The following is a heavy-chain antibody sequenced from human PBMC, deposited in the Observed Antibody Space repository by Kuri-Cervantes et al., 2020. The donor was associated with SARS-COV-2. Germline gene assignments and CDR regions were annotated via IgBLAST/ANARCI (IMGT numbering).Heavy chain of an antibody. CDR2: IYYSGST. V-gene: IGHV4-38-2*02. CDR1: GYSISSGYY. D-gene: IGHD1-26*01. J-gene: IGHJ4*02. Sequence: SETLSLTCTVSGYSISSGYYWGWIRQPPGEGLEWIGYIYYSGSTYYNPSLKSRVTISVDTSKNQFSLKLSSVTAADTAVYYCARGGGSYPYYFDYWGQGTLVTVSS. CDR3: ARGGGSYPYYFDY.